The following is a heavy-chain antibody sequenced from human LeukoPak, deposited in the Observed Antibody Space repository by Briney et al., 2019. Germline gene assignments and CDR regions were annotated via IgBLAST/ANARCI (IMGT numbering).Heavy chain of an antibody. J-gene: IGHJ4*02. CDR3: ARVGGAIFGVVIFDY. V-gene: IGHV1-2*02. CDR1: GYTFTGYY. D-gene: IGHD3-3*01. CDR2: INPNSGGT. Sequence: EASVKVSCKASGYTFTGYYMHWVRQAPGQGLEWMGWINPNSGGTNYAQKFQGRVTMTRDTSISTAYMELSRLRSDDTAVYYCARVGGAIFGVVIFDYRGQGTLVTVSS.